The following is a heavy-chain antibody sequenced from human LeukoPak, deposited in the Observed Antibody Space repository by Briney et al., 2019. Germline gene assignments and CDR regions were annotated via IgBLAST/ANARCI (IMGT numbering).Heavy chain of an antibody. Sequence: PGGSLRLSCEMSGFTFSSYSMDWVRQAPGKGLEWVSSISSSGGYIYYADSVKGRFTISRDNAKNSLFLLMNALRADDTAVYYCTREGPNDAFDVWGQGTMVTVSS. CDR2: ISSSGGYI. J-gene: IGHJ3*01. V-gene: IGHV3-21*01. CDR3: TREGPNDAFDV. CDR1: GFTFSSYS.